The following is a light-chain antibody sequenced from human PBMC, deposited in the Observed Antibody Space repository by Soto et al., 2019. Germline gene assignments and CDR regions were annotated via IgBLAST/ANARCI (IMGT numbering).Light chain of an antibody. J-gene: IGLJ2*01. CDR2: DNN. V-gene: IGLV1-40*01. CDR3: QSYDSGLRGVV. CDR1: SSNIGVGYG. Sequence: QSVLTQPPSVSGAPGQRVTISCTGSSSNIGVGYGVHWYQQLPGTAPKLLIYDNNNRPSGVPDRFSGSKSGTSASLAITGLQAEDEADYYCQSYDSGLRGVVFGGGTKVTV.